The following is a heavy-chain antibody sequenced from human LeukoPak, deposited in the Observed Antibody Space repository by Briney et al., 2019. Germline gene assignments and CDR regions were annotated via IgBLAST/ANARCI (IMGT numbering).Heavy chain of an antibody. CDR1: GHSISSGYY. V-gene: IGHV4-38-2*02. D-gene: IGHD3-3*02. J-gene: IGHJ5*02. Sequence: PSETLSLTCTVSGHSISSGYYWGWIRQPPGKGLEWIGSIYHSGSTYYNPSLKSRVTISVDTSKNQFSLKLSSVTAADTAVYYCARVSYICWFDPWGQGTLVTVSS. CDR3: ARVSYICWFDP. CDR2: IYHSGST.